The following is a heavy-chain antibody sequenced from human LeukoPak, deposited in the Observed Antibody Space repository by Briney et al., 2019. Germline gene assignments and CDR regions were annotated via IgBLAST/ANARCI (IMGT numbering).Heavy chain of an antibody. CDR3: ARGRNYYDSSGYPHPVIDI. D-gene: IGHD3-22*01. CDR2: IYYTGDT. J-gene: IGHJ3*02. Sequence: PSETLSLTCTVSGGSISSFYWTWIRQPPGKGLEWIGYIYYTGDTNYNPSLKSRVSISEDTSENQFSLRLSSVTAADTAVYFCARGRNYYDSSGYPHPVIDIWGQGTVVSVSS. CDR1: GGSISSFY. V-gene: IGHV4-59*01.